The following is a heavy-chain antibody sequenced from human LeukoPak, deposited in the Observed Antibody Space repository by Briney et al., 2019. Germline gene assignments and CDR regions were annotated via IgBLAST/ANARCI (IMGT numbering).Heavy chain of an antibody. V-gene: IGHV4-59*01. D-gene: IGHD3-22*01. CDR2: IYYSGST. Sequence: PSETLSLTCTVSGGSISSYYWSWIRQLPGKGLGWIGYIYYSGSTNYNPSLKSRVTISVDTSKNQFSLKLSSVTAADTAVYYCAMGDYCDSSGYPLLYYWGQGTLVTVSS. J-gene: IGHJ4*02. CDR1: GGSISSYY. CDR3: AMGDYCDSSGYPLLYY.